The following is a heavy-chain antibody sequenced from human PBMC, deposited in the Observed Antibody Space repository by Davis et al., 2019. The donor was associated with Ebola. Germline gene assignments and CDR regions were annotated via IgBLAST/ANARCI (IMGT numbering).Heavy chain of an antibody. D-gene: IGHD3-16*01. V-gene: IGHV4-59*12. CDR3: ARDHGAGNLDV. J-gene: IGHJ6*02. CDR1: GGSISNYY. CDR2: VYYSGNT. Sequence: MPSETLSLTCTLSGGSISNYYWTWIRQSPGKGLEWIGNVYYSGNTHYNPSLKSRATIPVDTSENHFSLRLRSVTTADTAVYYCARDHGAGNLDVWGQGTTVTVSS.